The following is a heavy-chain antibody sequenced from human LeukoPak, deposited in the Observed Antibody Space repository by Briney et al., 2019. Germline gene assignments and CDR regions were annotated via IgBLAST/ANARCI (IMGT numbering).Heavy chain of an antibody. V-gene: IGHV3-9*01. CDR2: ISWNSGSI. CDR1: GFTFDDYA. Sequence: GRSLRLSCAASGFTFDDYAMHWVRQAPGKGLEWVSGISWNSGSIGYADSVKGRFTISRDNAKNSLYLQMNSLRAEDTALYYCAKDRNDILTGPFDYWGQGTLVTVSS. CDR3: AKDRNDILTGPFDY. D-gene: IGHD3-9*01. J-gene: IGHJ4*02.